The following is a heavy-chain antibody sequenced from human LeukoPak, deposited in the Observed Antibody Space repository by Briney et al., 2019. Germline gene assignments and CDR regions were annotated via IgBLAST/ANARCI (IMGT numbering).Heavy chain of an antibody. V-gene: IGHV3-9*01. CDR3: AKDKGPLSIAAADYYYYGMDV. Sequence: GGSLRLSCAASGFTFGDYAMHWVRHAPGKGLEWVSGISWNSGSIGYADSVKGRFTISRDNAKNSLYLQMNSLRAEDTALYYCAKDKGPLSIAAADYYYYGMDVWGQGTTVTVSS. CDR2: ISWNSGSI. D-gene: IGHD6-13*01. J-gene: IGHJ6*02. CDR1: GFTFGDYA.